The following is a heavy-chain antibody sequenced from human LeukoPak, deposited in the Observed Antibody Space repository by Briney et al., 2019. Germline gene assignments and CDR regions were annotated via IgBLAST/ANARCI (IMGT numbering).Heavy chain of an antibody. Sequence: PSETLSLTCAVYGGSFSGYYWSWIRQPPGKGLKWIGAISHSGSTNYNPSLKSRVTISVDTSKNQFSLKLTSVTAADTAVYYCARGLQYSSSSGNFGDYWGQGTLVTVSS. CDR3: ARGLQYSSSSGNFGDY. J-gene: IGHJ4*02. CDR1: GGSFSGYY. V-gene: IGHV4-34*01. CDR2: ISHSGST. D-gene: IGHD6-6*01.